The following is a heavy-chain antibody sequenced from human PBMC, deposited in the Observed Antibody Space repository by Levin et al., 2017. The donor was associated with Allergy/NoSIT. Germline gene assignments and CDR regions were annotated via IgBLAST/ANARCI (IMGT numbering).Heavy chain of an antibody. CDR1: GFTFSTYW. CDR2: INQDGSEK. Sequence: GGSLRLSCAASGFTFSTYWMSWVRQAPGKGLEWVANINQDGSEKYYVDSVKGRFTISRDNAKNSLYLQMNSLRAEDTAVFYCARGGGAVDYWGQGTLVTVSS. J-gene: IGHJ4*02. V-gene: IGHV3-7*04. D-gene: IGHD4-23*01. CDR3: ARGGGAVDY.